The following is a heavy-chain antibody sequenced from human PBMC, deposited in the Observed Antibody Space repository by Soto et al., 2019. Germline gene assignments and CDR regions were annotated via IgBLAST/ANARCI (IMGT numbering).Heavy chain of an antibody. CDR1: GYTFTSYD. CDR3: AREYYDFWSGYYRDLDYYYYYMDV. D-gene: IGHD3-3*01. Sequence: GASVKVSCKASGYTFTSYDINWVRQATGRGLEWMGWMNPNSGNTGYAQKFQGRVTMTRNTSISTAYMELSSLRSEDTAVYYCAREYYDFWSGYYRDLDYYYYYMDVWGKGTTVTVSS. V-gene: IGHV1-8*01. CDR2: MNPNSGNT. J-gene: IGHJ6*03.